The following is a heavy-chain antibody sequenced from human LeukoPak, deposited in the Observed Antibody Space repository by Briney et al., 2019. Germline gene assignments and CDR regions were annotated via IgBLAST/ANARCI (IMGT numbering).Heavy chain of an antibody. CDR2: IHYSGTT. J-gene: IGHJ4*02. CDR1: GDSISSYY. V-gene: IGHV4-59*08. D-gene: IGHD3-9*01. Sequence: PSETLSLTCTVSGDSISSYYWNWIRQPPGQGLEWIGYIHYSGTTNYNPSLKSRVSISIDTSNSQFSLKLTSATAADTAIYYCATGRSIRYFDCWGQGTLLSVSS. CDR3: ATGRSIRYFDC.